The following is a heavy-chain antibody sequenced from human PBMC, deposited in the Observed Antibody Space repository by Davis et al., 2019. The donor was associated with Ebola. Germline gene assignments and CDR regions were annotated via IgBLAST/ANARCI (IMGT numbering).Heavy chain of an antibody. CDR1: GFTFSSYA. D-gene: IGHD3-10*01. Sequence: GESLKISCAASGFTFSSYAMSWVRQAPGKGLEWVSYISSSGSTIYYADSVKGRFTISRDNAKNSLYLQMNSLRAEDTAVYYCARTGSMVRGVLYYYYGMDVWGKGTTVTVSS. J-gene: IGHJ6*04. CDR3: ARTGSMVRGVLYYYYGMDV. V-gene: IGHV3-48*04. CDR2: ISSSGSTI.